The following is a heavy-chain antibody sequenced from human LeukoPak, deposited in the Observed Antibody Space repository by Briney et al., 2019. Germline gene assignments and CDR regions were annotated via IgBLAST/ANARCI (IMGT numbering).Heavy chain of an antibody. CDR1: GGSISSSSYY. D-gene: IGHD3-10*01. CDR2: IYYSGST. V-gene: IGHV4-39*07. Sequence: SETLSLTCTVSGGSISSSSYYWGWIRQPPGKGLEWIGSIYYSGSTYYNPSLKSRVTISVDTSKNQFSLKLSSVTAADTAVYYCARAKNTMVRGVAFDYWGQGTLVTVSS. CDR3: ARAKNTMVRGVAFDY. J-gene: IGHJ4*02.